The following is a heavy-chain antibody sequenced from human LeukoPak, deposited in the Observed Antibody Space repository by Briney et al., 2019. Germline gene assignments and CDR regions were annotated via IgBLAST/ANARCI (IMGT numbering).Heavy chain of an antibody. J-gene: IGHJ6*03. CDR3: ARVHRDYYYYYMDV. Sequence: ASVKVSCKASGYTFTSYDINWVRQATGQGLEWMGWMNPNSGNTGYAQKFQGRVTITRNTSISTAYMELSRLRSEDTAVYYCARVHRDYYYYYMDVWGKGTTVTVSS. D-gene: IGHD3-10*01. CDR2: MNPNSGNT. V-gene: IGHV1-8*03. CDR1: GYTFTSYD.